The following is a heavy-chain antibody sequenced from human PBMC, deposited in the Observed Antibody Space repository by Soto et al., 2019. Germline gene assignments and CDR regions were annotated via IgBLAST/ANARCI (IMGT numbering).Heavy chain of an antibody. CDR2: IYYSGTT. V-gene: IGHV4-59*01. J-gene: IGHJ5*02. D-gene: IGHD3-10*01. CDR3: ARVYGSGSLTNWFDP. Sequence: SETLSLTCTVSGGSITNYLWSWIRQSPGKGLEWIGYIYYSGTTNYNPSLMSRVTISVDTSKNHFSLKLTSVTAADTAVYYCARVYGSGSLTNWFDPWGRGTLVTVPQ. CDR1: GGSITNYL.